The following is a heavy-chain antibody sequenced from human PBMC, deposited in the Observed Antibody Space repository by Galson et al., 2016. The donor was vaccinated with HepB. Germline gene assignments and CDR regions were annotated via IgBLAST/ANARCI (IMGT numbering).Heavy chain of an antibody. CDR1: GGSITSYY. V-gene: IGHV4-59*01. D-gene: IGHD3-16*01. J-gene: IGHJ6*02. Sequence: SETLSLTCTVSGGSITSYYWSWIRQPPGKGLEWIGYVFYSGNSNYNPSLKSRATISVDTSKNQFSLKLSSVTAADTAVYFCSRFGRDYYYHYGVDVWGQGTTVTVSS. CDR2: VFYSGNS. CDR3: SRFGRDYYYHYGVDV.